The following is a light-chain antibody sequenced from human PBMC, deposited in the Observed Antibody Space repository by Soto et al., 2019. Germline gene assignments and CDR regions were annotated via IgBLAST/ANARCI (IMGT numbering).Light chain of an antibody. Sequence: QAVVTQPPSVSGAPGQRVTISCTGSSSNIGAGYDVHWYQHLPGTAPKLLIYDNSNRPSGVPERFSGSRSGASASLAITGLQADDEADYYCQSYDTSLTGWVFGGGTKLTVL. J-gene: IGLJ3*02. CDR1: SSNIGAGYD. CDR2: DNS. V-gene: IGLV1-40*03. CDR3: QSYDTSLTGWV.